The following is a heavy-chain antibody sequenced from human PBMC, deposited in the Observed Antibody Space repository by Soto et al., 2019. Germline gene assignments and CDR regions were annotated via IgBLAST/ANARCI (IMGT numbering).Heavy chain of an antibody. V-gene: IGHV4-4*07. D-gene: IGHD6-13*01. Sequence: SETLSLTCTVSGGSISSYYWSWIRQPAGKGLEWIGRIYTSGSTNYNPSLKSRVTMSVDTSKNQFSLKLSSVTAADTAVYYCARVRAAAGTLEWFDPWGQGTLVTVSS. CDR2: IYTSGST. CDR1: GGSISSYY. CDR3: ARVRAAAGTLEWFDP. J-gene: IGHJ5*02.